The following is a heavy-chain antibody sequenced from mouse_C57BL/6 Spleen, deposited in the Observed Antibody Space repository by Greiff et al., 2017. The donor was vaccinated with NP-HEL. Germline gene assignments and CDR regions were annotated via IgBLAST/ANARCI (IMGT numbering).Heavy chain of an antibody. Sequence: EVQLVESEGGLVQPGSSMKLSCTASGFTFSDYYMAWVRQVPEKGLEWVANINYDGSSTYYLDSLKSRFIISRDNAKNILYLQMSSLKSEDTSTYYCARNDYDDAWFAYWGQGTLVTVSA. CDR1: GFTFSDYY. D-gene: IGHD2-4*01. V-gene: IGHV5-16*01. J-gene: IGHJ3*01. CDR3: ARNDYDDAWFAY. CDR2: INYDGSST.